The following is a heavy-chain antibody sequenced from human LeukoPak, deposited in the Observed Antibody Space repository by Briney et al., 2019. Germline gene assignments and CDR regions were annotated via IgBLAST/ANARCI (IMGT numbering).Heavy chain of an antibody. D-gene: IGHD2-15*01. Sequence: SSETLSLTCTVSGGSVSSSSYYWGWIRQPPGKGLEWMGSVYYSGSTYYNPSLKSRVTISVDTSKNQFSLKMSSVTAADTTLFYCARHRGGSSPTVFDSWGQGTLVTVSS. CDR3: ARHRGGSSPTVFDS. CDR2: VYYSGST. J-gene: IGHJ4*02. CDR1: GGSVSSSSYY. V-gene: IGHV4-39*01.